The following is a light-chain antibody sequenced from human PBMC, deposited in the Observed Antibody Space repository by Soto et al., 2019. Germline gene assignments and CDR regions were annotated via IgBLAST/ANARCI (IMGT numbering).Light chain of an antibody. CDR3: AACDDSLNGYV. Sequence: QSVLTQPPSASGTPGQRVTISCSGSSSNIGSNTVNWYQHLPRAAPKLLIQSNNQRPSGVPDRFSDSQSGNTASLAISGLQSEDEADYYCAACDDSLNGYVFGTGTKLTVL. J-gene: IGLJ1*01. CDR2: SNN. CDR1: SSNIGSNT. V-gene: IGLV1-44*01.